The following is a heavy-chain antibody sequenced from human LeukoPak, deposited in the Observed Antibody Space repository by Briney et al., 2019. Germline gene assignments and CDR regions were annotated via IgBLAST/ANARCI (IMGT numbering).Heavy chain of an antibody. J-gene: IGHJ4*02. Sequence: GGSLRLSCAASGFTFSSYAMHWVRQAPGKGLEWVAVISYDGSNKYYADSVKGRFTISRDNSKNTLYLQTNSLRAEDTAVYYCAREGGITMIVVAALDYWGQGTLVTVSS. CDR2: ISYDGSNK. CDR1: GFTFSSYA. CDR3: AREGGITMIVVAALDY. D-gene: IGHD3-22*01. V-gene: IGHV3-30-3*01.